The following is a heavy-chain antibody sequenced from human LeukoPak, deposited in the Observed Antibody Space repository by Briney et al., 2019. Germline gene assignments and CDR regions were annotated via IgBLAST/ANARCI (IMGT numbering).Heavy chain of an antibody. D-gene: IGHD4-23*01. V-gene: IGHV3-23*01. CDR3: AKDVYGDYGGLDY. CDR1: GFPSSTYA. CDR2: IRGSDGST. Sequence: GGSLRLSCAASGFPSSTYAMSWVRQAPGKGLEWVSSIRGSDGSTYYADFVKGRFAISRDNSKNTLYLQMNSLRAEDTAVYYCAKDVYGDYGGLDYWGQGTLVTVSS. J-gene: IGHJ4*02.